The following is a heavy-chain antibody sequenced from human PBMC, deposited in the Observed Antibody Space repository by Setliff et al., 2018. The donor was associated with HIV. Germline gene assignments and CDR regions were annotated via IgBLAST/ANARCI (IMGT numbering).Heavy chain of an antibody. Sequence: GSLRLSCAASKFLFSNYAMSWVRQAPGKGLEWVSGITATGGATYYAESVKGRFTISRDNSKKTLYLQMDDLTAADTAIYYCAKLGSTGYLDSYNWLDPWGQGTLVTVSS. CDR2: ITATGGAT. V-gene: IGHV3-23*01. D-gene: IGHD2-2*01. J-gene: IGHJ5*02. CDR3: AKLGSTGYLDSYNWLDP. CDR1: KFLFSNYA.